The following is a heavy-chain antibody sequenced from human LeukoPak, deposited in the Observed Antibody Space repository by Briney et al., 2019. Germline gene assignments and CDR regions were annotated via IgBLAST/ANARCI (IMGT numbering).Heavy chain of an antibody. CDR1: GFSFSDYY. Sequence: GGSLRLSCAASGFSFSDYYMSWIRQAPGKGLEWVSVIYSGGSTYYADSVKGRFTISRDNSKNTLYLQMNSLRAEDTAVYYCARGSGDPSDIDYWGQGTLVTVSS. CDR3: ARGSGDPSDIDY. D-gene: IGHD2-21*02. J-gene: IGHJ4*02. CDR2: IYSGGST. V-gene: IGHV3-66*01.